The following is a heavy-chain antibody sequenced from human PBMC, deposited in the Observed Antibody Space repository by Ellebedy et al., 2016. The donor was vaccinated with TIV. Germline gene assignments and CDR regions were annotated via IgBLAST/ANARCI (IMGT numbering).Heavy chain of an antibody. CDR3: ARDTFVVVPAAIANWFDP. CDR2: ISAYNGNT. J-gene: IGHJ5*02. D-gene: IGHD2-2*02. Sequence: ASVKVSCXASGYTFTSYGISWVRQAPGQGLEWMGWISAYNGNTNYAQKLQGRVTMTTDTSTSTAYMELRSLRSDDTAVYYCARDTFVVVPAAIANWFDPWGQGTLVTVSS. V-gene: IGHV1-18*01. CDR1: GYTFTSYG.